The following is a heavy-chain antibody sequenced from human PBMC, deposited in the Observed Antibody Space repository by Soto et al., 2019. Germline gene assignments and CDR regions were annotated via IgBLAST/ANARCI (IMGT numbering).Heavy chain of an antibody. Sequence: QVQLVQSGAEVKRPGSSVKVSCKASGDTFTFSSINWVRQAPGLGLEWMGRINPILSMSNYAQWFQGRVTMTADKSTSTAYMELSSLRAEDTAIYYCASSYGSGYRAFDYWGQGALVTVSS. D-gene: IGHD3-10*01. CDR1: GDTFTFSS. J-gene: IGHJ4*02. CDR2: INPILSMS. V-gene: IGHV1-69*02. CDR3: ASSYGSGYRAFDY.